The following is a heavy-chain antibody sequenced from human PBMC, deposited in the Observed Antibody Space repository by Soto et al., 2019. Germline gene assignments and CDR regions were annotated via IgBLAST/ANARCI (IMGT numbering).Heavy chain of an antibody. CDR2: MYYSGST. J-gene: IGHJ6*02. D-gene: IGHD4-17*01. Sequence: QLQLQESGPGLVKPSETLSLTCTVSGGSISSRSYYWGWIRQPPGKGLEWIGSMYYSGSTYYNPSHKSRVTISVHTSKNQFSLKLSSVTAADTAVYYCAADTVTLYYYYYGMDVWGQGTTVTVSS. V-gene: IGHV4-39*01. CDR1: GGSISSRSYY. CDR3: AADTVTLYYYYYGMDV.